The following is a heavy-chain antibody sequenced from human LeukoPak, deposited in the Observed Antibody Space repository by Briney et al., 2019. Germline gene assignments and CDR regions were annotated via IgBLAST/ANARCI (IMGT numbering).Heavy chain of an antibody. CDR1: GGSISSSSYC. CDR3: ARHSDIVVVVAATPGSFHI. Sequence: PETPSLTCTVSGGSISSSSYCWGWIRQPPGKGLECVVSIYYSGGTYYNPSLKSRVTISVHTSKNQFALKLSSVTAADTAVYYCARHSDIVVVVAATPGSFHIWGQGTMVTVSS. V-gene: IGHV4-39*01. D-gene: IGHD2-15*01. CDR2: IYYSGGT. J-gene: IGHJ3*02.